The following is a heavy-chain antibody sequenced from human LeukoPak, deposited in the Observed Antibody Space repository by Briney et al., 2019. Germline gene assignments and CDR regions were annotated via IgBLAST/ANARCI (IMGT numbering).Heavy chain of an antibody. J-gene: IGHJ3*02. V-gene: IGHV1-18*04. D-gene: IGHD6-19*01. CDR2: ISAYGHT. CDR1: GHTFTSYG. Sequence: ASVKVSCKASGHTFTSYGISWVRQAPGQGLEWMGWISAYGHTNYAQKFQGRVTMTTDTSTSTAYMELRSLRSDDTAVYYCARDRQEWLYAFDIWGQGTMVTVSS. CDR3: ARDRQEWLYAFDI.